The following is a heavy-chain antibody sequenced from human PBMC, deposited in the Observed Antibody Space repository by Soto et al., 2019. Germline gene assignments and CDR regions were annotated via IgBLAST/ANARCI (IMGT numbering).Heavy chain of an antibody. Sequence: PSETLSLTCTVSGGSISSGDYYWTWIRQHPGKGLEWIGYIYNSGSTYYNPSLKSRVTISVDTSKNQFSLKLSSVTAADTAVYYCARGSTVISYFDYWGQGTLVTVSS. CDR2: IYNSGST. J-gene: IGHJ4*02. V-gene: IGHV4-31*03. CDR3: ARGSTVISYFDY. D-gene: IGHD4-17*01. CDR1: GGSISSGDYY.